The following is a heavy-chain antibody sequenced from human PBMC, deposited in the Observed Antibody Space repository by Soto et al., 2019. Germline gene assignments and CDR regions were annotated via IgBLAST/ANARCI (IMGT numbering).Heavy chain of an antibody. CDR2: INPNSGGT. J-gene: IGHJ4*02. D-gene: IGHD1-26*01. V-gene: IGHV1-2*02. Sequence: ASVKVSCKASGYTFTSYDINWVRQATGQGLERMGWINPNSGGTNYAQKFQGRVTMTRDTSISTAYMELSRLRSDDTAVYYCARELVVGATPDYFDYWGQGTLVTVSS. CDR3: ARELVVGATPDYFDY. CDR1: GYTFTSYD.